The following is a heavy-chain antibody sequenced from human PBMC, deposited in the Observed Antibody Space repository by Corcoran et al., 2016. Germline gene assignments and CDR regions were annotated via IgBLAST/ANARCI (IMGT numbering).Heavy chain of an antibody. CDR3: AKDSVAVAGTGEEY. Sequence: QVQLVESGGGVVQPGRSLRLSCAASGFTFSSYGMHWVRQAPGKGLEWVAVISYDGSNKYYADSVKGRFTISRDNSKNTLYLQMNSLRAEDTAVYDCAKDSVAVAGTGEEYWGQGTLVTVSS. J-gene: IGHJ4*02. V-gene: IGHV3-30*18. CDR2: ISYDGSNK. D-gene: IGHD6-19*01. CDR1: GFTFSSYG.